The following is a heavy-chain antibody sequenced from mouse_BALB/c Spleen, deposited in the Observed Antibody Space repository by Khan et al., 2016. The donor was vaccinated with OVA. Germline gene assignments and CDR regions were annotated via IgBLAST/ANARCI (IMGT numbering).Heavy chain of an antibody. Sequence: EVPLQASGPELVKPGASVKISCKASGYTFTDSNMDWVKQSQGERLEWIGYIFPHTGGTVYNPQFKTKATLTVDTSSSQAYMELRSLTSDDSEVDYCARSCYGALAYWGQGTLVTVSS. CDR3: ARSCYGALAY. J-gene: IGHJ3*01. D-gene: IGHD1-1*01. CDR2: IFPHTGGT. CDR1: GYTFTDSN. V-gene: IGHV1S29*02.